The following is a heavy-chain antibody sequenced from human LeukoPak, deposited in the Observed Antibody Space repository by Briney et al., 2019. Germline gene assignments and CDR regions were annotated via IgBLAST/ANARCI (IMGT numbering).Heavy chain of an antibody. CDR3: ARDQGYGYGYSSDY. Sequence: GGSLKLSCAASGFTFSVSAIYWVRQASGKGLEWIGRIRNKANNYATAYAASVKGRFTISRDNAKNTLYLQMNSLRAEDTAVYYCARDQGYGYGYSSDYWGQGTLVTVSS. CDR1: GFTFSVSA. V-gene: IGHV3-73*01. J-gene: IGHJ4*02. CDR2: IRNKANNYAT. D-gene: IGHD5-18*01.